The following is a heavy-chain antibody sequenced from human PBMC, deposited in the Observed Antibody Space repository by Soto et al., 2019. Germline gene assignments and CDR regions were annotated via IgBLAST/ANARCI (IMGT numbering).Heavy chain of an antibody. Sequence: LRLSCAASGFTFDDYAMHWVRQAPGKGLEWVSGISWNSGSIGYADSVKGRFTISRDNAKNSLYLQMNSLRAEDTALYYCAKARRKDYYYGMTSGAKGPRSPSP. J-gene: IGHJ6*02. CDR3: AKARRKDYYYGMTS. CDR2: ISWNSGSI. V-gene: IGHV3-9*01. CDR1: GFTFDDYA.